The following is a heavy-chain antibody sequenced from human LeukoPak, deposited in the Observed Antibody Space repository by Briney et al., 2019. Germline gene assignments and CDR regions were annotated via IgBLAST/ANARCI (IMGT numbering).Heavy chain of an antibody. CDR3: AKPLDLSGSYYPFDY. Sequence: GGSLRLSCGASGFTFSSYAMSWVRQAPGKGLEWVSAISGSGGSTYYADSVKGRFTISRDNSKNTLYLQMNSLRAEDTAVYYCAKPLDLSGSYYPFDYWGQGTLVTVSS. V-gene: IGHV3-23*01. CDR2: ISGSGGST. CDR1: GFTFSSYA. J-gene: IGHJ4*02. D-gene: IGHD3-10*01.